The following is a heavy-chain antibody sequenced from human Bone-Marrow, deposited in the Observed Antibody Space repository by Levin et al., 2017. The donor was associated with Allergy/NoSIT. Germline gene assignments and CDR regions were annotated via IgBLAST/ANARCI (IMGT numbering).Heavy chain of an antibody. D-gene: IGHD1-26*01. CDR1: GFSVSNNY. J-gene: IGHJ3*02. Sequence: PGGSLRLSCAASGFSVSNNYMNWVRQSPGKGLEWVSVIYRGIATFYADSVTGRFTISRDNSKNTVYLQMNSLRVEDTAVYYCVRDRVGETPEAFDIWGRGTMVTVSS. CDR3: VRDRVGETPEAFDI. CDR2: IYRGIAT. V-gene: IGHV3-53*01.